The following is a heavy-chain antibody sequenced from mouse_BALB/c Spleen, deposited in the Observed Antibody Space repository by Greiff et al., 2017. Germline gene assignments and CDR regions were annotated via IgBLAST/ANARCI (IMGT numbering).Heavy chain of an antibody. CDR1: GYTFTSYW. Sequence: QVQLKQPGAELVKPGASVKLSCKASGYTFTSYWMHWVKQRPGQGLEWIGEINPSNGRTNYNEKFKSKATLTVDKSSSTAYMQLSSLTSEDSAVYYCARPLYGSSSWFADWGQGTLVTVSA. CDR2: INPSNGRT. CDR3: ARPLYGSSSWFAD. D-gene: IGHD1-1*01. J-gene: IGHJ3*01. V-gene: IGHV1S81*02.